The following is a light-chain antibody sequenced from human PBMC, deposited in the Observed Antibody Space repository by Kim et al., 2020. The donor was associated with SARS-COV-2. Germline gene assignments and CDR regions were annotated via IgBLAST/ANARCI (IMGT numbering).Light chain of an antibody. CDR3: SARDDSVNGWV. V-gene: IGLV1-44*01. CDR1: DSNIGSNT. J-gene: IGLJ3*02. Sequence: GQSVTISCSGSDSNIGSNTVSWFQHVPGKPPKLLIHTNTQRPSGVPDRFSASKSGTSASLAISGLQSEDEADYYCSARDDSVNGWVFGGGTKVTVL. CDR2: TNT.